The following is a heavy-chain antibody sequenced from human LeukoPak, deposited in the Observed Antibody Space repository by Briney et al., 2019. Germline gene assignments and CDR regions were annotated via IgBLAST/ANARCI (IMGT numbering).Heavy chain of an antibody. V-gene: IGHV1-8*01. D-gene: IGHD3-3*01. CDR1: GYTFTSYD. CDR3: ARGYTYYDFWSGSLPYYYYMDV. J-gene: IGHJ6*03. CDR2: MNPNSGNT. Sequence: ASVKVSCKASGYTFTSYDINWVRQATGQGLEWMGWMNPNSGNTGYAQKFQGRVTMTRNTSISTAYMELSSLRSEDTAVYYCARGYTYYDFWSGSLPYYYYMDVWGKGTTVTVSS.